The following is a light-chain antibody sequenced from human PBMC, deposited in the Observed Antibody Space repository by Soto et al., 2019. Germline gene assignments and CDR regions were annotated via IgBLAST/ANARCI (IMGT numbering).Light chain of an antibody. CDR2: DAS. Sequence: EIVLTQSPATLSLSPGERATLSCRASQSVSSYLDWYQQKPGQAPRLLIYDASNRATGIPARFSGSGSGTDFTLTISSLEPEDFAVYYCQQRSNWPRTFGQGTKV. J-gene: IGKJ1*01. CDR3: QQRSNWPRT. CDR1: QSVSSY. V-gene: IGKV3-11*01.